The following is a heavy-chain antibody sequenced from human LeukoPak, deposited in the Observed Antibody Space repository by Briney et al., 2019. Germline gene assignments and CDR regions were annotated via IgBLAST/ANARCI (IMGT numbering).Heavy chain of an antibody. J-gene: IGHJ4*02. Sequence: GGSLRLSCAASGFTFSSYAMHWVRQAPSKGLEWVAVISYDGSNKYYADSVKGRFTISRDNSKNTLYLQMNSLRAEDTAVYYCARDASSIAARGSLDYWGQGTLVTVSS. CDR1: GFTFSSYA. D-gene: IGHD6-6*01. V-gene: IGHV3-30*01. CDR2: ISYDGSNK. CDR3: ARDASSIAARGSLDY.